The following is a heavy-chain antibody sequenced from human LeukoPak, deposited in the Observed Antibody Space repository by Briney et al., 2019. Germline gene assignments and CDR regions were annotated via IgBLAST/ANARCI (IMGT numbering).Heavy chain of an antibody. D-gene: IGHD3-22*01. CDR1: GFVFGHSW. CDR3: VRDRGYSTFDY. V-gene: IGHV3-7*03. Sequence: GGSLRLSCEASGFVFGHSWMSWVRQAPGKGLEWVANINLDRSEINYLDSLTGRLTISRDNAKDSLYLQMNGLRAEDTAVYFCVRDRGYSTFDYWGQGTLVTVSS. CDR2: INLDRSEI. J-gene: IGHJ4*02.